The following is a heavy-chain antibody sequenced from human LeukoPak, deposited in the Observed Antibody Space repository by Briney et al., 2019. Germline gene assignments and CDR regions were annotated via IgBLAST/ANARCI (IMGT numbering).Heavy chain of an antibody. J-gene: IGHJ4*02. CDR1: GGSISSGGYY. CDR3: ARTIAVAVVDY. CDR2: IYYSGST. D-gene: IGHD6-19*01. Sequence: PSETLSLTCTVSGGSISSGGYYWSWIRQHPGKGLEWIGYIYYSGSTYYNPSLKSRVTISVDTSKNQFSLKLSSVTAADTAVYYCARTIAVAVVDYWGQGTLVTVSS. V-gene: IGHV4-61*08.